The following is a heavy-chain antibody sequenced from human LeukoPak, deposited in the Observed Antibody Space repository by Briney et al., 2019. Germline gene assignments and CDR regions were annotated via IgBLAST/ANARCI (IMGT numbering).Heavy chain of an antibody. J-gene: IGHJ4*02. CDR3: ARDGVAGGFDY. D-gene: IGHD6-19*01. Sequence: PSETLSLTCTVSGGSLSSGTFYWSWIRQAPGKGLEWIGYIHYSGSTNHNSSLKSRVTISVDTSKNQYSLKLSSVTAADTAVYYCARDGVAGGFDYWGQGTLVTVSS. V-gene: IGHV4-61*01. CDR1: GGSLSSGTFY. CDR2: IHYSGST.